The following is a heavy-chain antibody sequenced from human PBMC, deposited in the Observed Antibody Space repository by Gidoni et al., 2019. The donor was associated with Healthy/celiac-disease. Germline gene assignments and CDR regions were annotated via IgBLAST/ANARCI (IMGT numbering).Heavy chain of an antibody. V-gene: IGHV3-11*05. CDR2: ISSSSSYT. CDR1: GFPFSDYY. D-gene: IGHD5-12*01. J-gene: IGHJ4*02. CDR3: ARDYSGYDFSDY. Sequence: QVQLVESGGGLVKPGGSLRLSCAASGFPFSDYYMSWIRQAPGKGLEWVSYISSSSSYTNHADSVKGRFTISRDNAKNSLYLQMNSLRAEDTAVYYCARDYSGYDFSDYWGQGTLVTVSS.